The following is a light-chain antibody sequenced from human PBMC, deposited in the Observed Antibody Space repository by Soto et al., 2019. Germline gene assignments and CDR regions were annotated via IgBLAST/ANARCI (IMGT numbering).Light chain of an antibody. CDR3: QKYGSSPGT. CDR1: QSVSSSY. J-gene: IGKJ1*01. V-gene: IGKV3-20*01. CDR2: GAS. Sequence: EIVLTQSRGTLSLSPGERATLSCRASQSVSSSYLAWYQQKPGQAPRLLIYGASSRATGIPDRFSGSGSGTDFTLTISRLEPEDFAVYYCQKYGSSPGTFGQGTKVEIK.